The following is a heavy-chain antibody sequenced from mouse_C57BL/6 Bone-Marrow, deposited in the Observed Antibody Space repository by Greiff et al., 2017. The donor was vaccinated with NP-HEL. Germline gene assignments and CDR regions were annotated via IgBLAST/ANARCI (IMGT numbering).Heavy chain of an antibody. CDR2: ISSGGSYT. J-gene: IGHJ1*03. Sequence: EVKLQESGGDLVKPGGSLKLSCAASGFTFSSYGMSWVRQTPDKRLEWVATISSGGSYTYYPDSVKGRFTISRDNAKNTLYMQMSSLKSEDTAMYYGARRRLRRWYFDVWGTGTTVTGSS. V-gene: IGHV5-6*02. CDR3: ARRRLRRWYFDV. D-gene: IGHD2-2*01. CDR1: GFTFSSYG.